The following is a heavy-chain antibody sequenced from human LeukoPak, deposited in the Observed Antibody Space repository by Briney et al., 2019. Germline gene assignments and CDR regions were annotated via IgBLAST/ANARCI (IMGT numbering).Heavy chain of an antibody. Sequence: SETLSLTCTVSGGSISSYYWSWIRQPPGKGLAWIGHIYGSGSTNYNPSLKSRVTLSVDTSKNQFSLKLSSVTAADTAVYYCAREGTSGTHLNWFDPWGQGTLVTVSS. CDR2: IYGSGST. CDR3: AREGTSGTHLNWFDP. CDR1: GGSISSYY. J-gene: IGHJ5*02. V-gene: IGHV4-59*01. D-gene: IGHD1-1*01.